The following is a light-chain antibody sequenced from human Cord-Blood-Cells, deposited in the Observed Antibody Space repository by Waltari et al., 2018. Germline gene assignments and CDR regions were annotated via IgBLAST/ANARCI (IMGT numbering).Light chain of an antibody. J-gene: IGKJ3*01. CDR2: GAS. CDR3: QQYGSSPFT. Sequence: EIVLPQPPGTLSLSPGERATLSCRASQSVSSSYLAWYQQKPGQAPRLLIYGASSRATGIPDRFSGSGSGTDFTLTISRLEPEDFAVYYCQQYGSSPFTFGPGTKVDIK. CDR1: QSVSSSY. V-gene: IGKV3-20*01.